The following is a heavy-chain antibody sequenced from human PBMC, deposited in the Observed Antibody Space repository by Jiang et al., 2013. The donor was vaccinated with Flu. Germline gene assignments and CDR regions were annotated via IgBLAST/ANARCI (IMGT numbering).Heavy chain of an antibody. J-gene: IGHJ6*03. Sequence: GAEVKKPGESLKISCKGSGYSFTTSWIAWVRQMPGKGLEWMGIIYPGDSDTRYSPSFQGQVTISADKSISTAYLQWSSLQASDTAMYYCARHPQYCSNGVCFNKFYDMDVWGKGTAVTVSS. CDR2: IYPGDSDT. V-gene: IGHV5-51*01. CDR3: ARHPQYCSNGVCFNKFYDMDV. D-gene: IGHD2-8*01. CDR1: GYSFTTSW.